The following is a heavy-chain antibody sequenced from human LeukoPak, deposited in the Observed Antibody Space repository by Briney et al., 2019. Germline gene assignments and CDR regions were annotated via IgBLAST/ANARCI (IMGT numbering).Heavy chain of an antibody. CDR2: ISDTGGNT. CDR1: GFTFSTYA. V-gene: IGHV3-23*01. D-gene: IGHD3-10*01. Sequence: GGSLRLSCAASGFTFSTYAMSWVRQTPERGLEWVSAISDTGGNTFYADSVKGRFTISRDNSKNTLYLQMNSLRAEDTAVYYCARVSRITMVRGGEVDYWGQGTLVTVSS. CDR3: ARVSRITMVRGGEVDY. J-gene: IGHJ4*02.